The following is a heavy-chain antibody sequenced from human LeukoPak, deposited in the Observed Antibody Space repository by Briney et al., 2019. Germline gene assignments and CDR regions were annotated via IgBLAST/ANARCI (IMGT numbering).Heavy chain of an antibody. V-gene: IGHV5-51*01. D-gene: IGHD2-15*01. CDR2: IYPGDSDT. Sequence: GESLKISCKGSGYSFTSYCIGWVRQMPGKGLEWMGIIYPGDSDTRYSPSFQGQVTISADKSISTAYLQWSSLKASDTAMYYCARTPLCSGGSCYFWFDPWGQGTLVTVSS. CDR3: ARTPLCSGGSCYFWFDP. CDR1: GYSFTSYC. J-gene: IGHJ5*02.